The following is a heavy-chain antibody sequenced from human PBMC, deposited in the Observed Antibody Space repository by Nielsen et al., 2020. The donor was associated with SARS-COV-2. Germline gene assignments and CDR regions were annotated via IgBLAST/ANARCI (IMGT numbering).Heavy chain of an antibody. V-gene: IGHV1-69*01. Sequence: WVRQAPGQGLEWMGGIIPIFGTANYAQKFQGRVTITADESTSTAYMELSSLRSEDTAVYYCARDPRESRGNYYYYGMDVWGQGTTVTVSS. CDR3: ARDPRESRGNYYYYGMDV. J-gene: IGHJ6*02. D-gene: IGHD4-23*01. CDR2: IIPIFGTA.